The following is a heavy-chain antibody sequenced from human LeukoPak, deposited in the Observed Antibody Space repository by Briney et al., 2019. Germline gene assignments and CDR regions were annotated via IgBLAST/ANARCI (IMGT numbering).Heavy chain of an antibody. Sequence: GGSLRLSCAASGLTFSSYNMNWVRQAPGKGLEWVSYISSSSSTIYYADSVKGRFTISRDNAKNSLYLQMNSLRAEDTAVYYCARDLSRTGYSGYDWWGQGTLVTVSS. J-gene: IGHJ4*02. CDR3: ARDLSRTGYSGYDW. CDR1: GLTFSSYN. D-gene: IGHD5-12*01. V-gene: IGHV3-48*01. CDR2: ISSSSSTI.